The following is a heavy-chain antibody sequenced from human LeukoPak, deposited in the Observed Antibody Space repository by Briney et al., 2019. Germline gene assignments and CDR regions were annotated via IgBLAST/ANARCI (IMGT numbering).Heavy chain of an antibody. CDR2: IYSDGST. CDR1: GFTVSDSY. Sequence: GGSLRHSCAASGFTVSDSYIKWVRQAPGEGLEWVSVIYSDGSTYYADSVKGRFTISRDNSKNTLYLQMNSLRAEDTAVYYCARDFKKSFDYWGQGTLVTVSS. J-gene: IGHJ4*02. CDR3: ARDFKKSFDY. V-gene: IGHV3-53*01.